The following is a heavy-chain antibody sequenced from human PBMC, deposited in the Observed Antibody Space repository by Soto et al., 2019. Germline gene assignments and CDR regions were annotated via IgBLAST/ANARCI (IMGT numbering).Heavy chain of an antibody. V-gene: IGHV1-69*02. CDR1: GGTFSSYT. Sequence: QVQLVQSGAEVKKPGSSVKVSCKASGGTFSSYTISWVRQAPGQGLEWMGRIIPILGIANYAQKFQGRVTITTNKSTSTAYMELSSLRSEDTAVYSWESGPGSSSSRGFDYWGQGTLVTVSS. D-gene: IGHD6-6*01. CDR3: ESGPGSSSSRGFDY. CDR2: IIPILGIA. J-gene: IGHJ4*02.